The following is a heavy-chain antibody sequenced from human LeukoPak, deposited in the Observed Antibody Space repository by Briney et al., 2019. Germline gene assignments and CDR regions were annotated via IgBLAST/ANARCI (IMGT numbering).Heavy chain of an antibody. CDR3: ARGSGGFDP. D-gene: IGHD7-27*01. Sequence: GGSLRLSCAASGFTFSTYWMSWVRQAPGKGLEWVANIKEDGSEKYYVDSVKGRFTISRDNAQNSPFLQMNSLRAEDTAVYYCARGSGGFDPWGQGTLVTVSS. CDR1: GFTFSTYW. J-gene: IGHJ5*02. CDR2: IKEDGSEK. V-gene: IGHV3-7*01.